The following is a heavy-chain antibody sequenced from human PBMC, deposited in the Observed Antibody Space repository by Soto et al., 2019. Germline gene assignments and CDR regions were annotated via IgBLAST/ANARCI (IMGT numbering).Heavy chain of an antibody. CDR2: ISYDGSNK. V-gene: IGHV3-30-3*01. D-gene: IGHD1-26*01. CDR1: GFTFSSYA. Sequence: QVQLVESGGGVVQPGRSLRLSCAASGFTFSSYAMHWVRQAPGKGLEWVAVISYDGSNKYYADSVKGRFTISRDNSKNTLYLQMNSLRAEDTAVYYCAREWEWQIVGAKARWFDPWGQGTLVTVSS. CDR3: AREWEWQIVGAKARWFDP. J-gene: IGHJ5*02.